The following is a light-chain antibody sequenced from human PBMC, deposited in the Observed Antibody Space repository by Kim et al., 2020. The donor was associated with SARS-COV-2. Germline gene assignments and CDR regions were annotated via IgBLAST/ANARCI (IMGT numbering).Light chain of an antibody. J-gene: IGKJ4*01. CDR1: QGINSF. V-gene: IGKV1D-13*01. Sequence: AIQLTQSPSSLSASVGDGVTITCRASQGINSFLAWYQQKSGKTPKLLIYDASNLESGVPSRFSGSGSGTDFTLTISSLQPEDFATYYCQQFKNYPLTFGGGTKVDIK. CDR2: DAS. CDR3: QQFKNYPLT.